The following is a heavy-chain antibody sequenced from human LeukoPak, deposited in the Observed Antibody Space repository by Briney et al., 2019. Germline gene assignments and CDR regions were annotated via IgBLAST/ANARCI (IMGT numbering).Heavy chain of an antibody. CDR1: GFTFSFYE. D-gene: IGHD3-10*02. Sequence: GGSLRLSCAASGFTFSFYELHWVRQAPGKGLEWVSSVDKSGSSIYYADSLQGRFTISRDNAKNSLYLQVNSLRAEDTAVYYCAELGITMIGGVWGKGTTVTISS. J-gene: IGHJ6*04. CDR3: AELGITMIGGV. V-gene: IGHV3-48*03. CDR2: VDKSGSSI.